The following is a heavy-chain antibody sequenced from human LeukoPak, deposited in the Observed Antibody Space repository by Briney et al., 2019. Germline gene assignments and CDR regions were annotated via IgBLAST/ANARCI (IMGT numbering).Heavy chain of an antibody. CDR1: GFTFSTYW. CDR2: IRQDGSET. V-gene: IGHV3-7*01. D-gene: IGHD2-21*02. J-gene: IGHJ4*02. Sequence: GGSLRLSCAASGFTFSTYWMTWVRQAPGKGLEWVANIRQDGSETYYVGSAKGRFTISRDNAKNSLYLQMNSLRAEDTAVYYCARERSFTADYFDYWGQGTLVTVSS. CDR3: ARERSFTADYFDY.